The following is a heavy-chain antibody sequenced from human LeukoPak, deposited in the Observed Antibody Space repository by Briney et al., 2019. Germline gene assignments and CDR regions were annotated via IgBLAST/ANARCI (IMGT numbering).Heavy chain of an antibody. V-gene: IGHV3-53*05. CDR2: IYSGDKT. CDR1: GFAVYDYY. J-gene: IGHJ6*02. CDR3: AKDSVVGGSGSYLDV. Sequence: PGGSLRLSCAASGFAVYDYYMTWVRQAPGKALEWVSVIYSGDKTYYAESVKGRFTISRDNSKNTLYLQMNSLRAEDTALYYCAKDSVVGGSGSYLDVWGQGTTVTVSS. D-gene: IGHD3-10*01.